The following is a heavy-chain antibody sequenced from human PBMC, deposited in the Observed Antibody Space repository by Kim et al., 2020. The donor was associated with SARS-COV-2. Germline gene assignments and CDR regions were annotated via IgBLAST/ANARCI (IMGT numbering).Heavy chain of an antibody. CDR2: IWYDGSNK. CDR1: GFTFSNYG. D-gene: IGHD3-22*01. CDR3: ARDRDSSDYYYVHAFDI. Sequence: GGSLRLSCAASGFTFSNYGMHWVRQSPGKGLEWVAVIWYDGSNKYYADSVKGRFTISRDNSMNTLYLQMNSLRAEDTAVYYCARDRDSSDYYYVHAFDIWGRGTMVTVSS. J-gene: IGHJ3*02. V-gene: IGHV3-33*01.